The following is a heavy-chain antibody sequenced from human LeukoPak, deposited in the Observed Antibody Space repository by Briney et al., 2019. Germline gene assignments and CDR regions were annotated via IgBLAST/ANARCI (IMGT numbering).Heavy chain of an antibody. CDR3: AKQRWRTTTSAFDY. CDR1: GFSFSNSA. CDR2: ISGSADTT. J-gene: IGHJ4*02. Sequence: AGGSLRLSCAASGFSFSNSAMNWVRQAPGKGLEWVSGISGSADTTYYADSVRGRFTISRDNSKNTLYLQMNSLRAEDTAVYYCAKQRWRTTTSAFDYWGQETLVTVSS. D-gene: IGHD5-24*01. V-gene: IGHV3-23*01.